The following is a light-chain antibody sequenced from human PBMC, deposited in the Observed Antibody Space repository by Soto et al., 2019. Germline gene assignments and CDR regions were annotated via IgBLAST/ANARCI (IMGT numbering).Light chain of an antibody. CDR3: QQYGSSHT. V-gene: IGKV3-20*01. CDR2: GAS. CDR1: QSVSSSY. Sequence: EIVLTQSPGTLSLSPGERATLSCRASQSVSSSYLAWYQQKPGQAHRLLIYGASSRANGIPDRFSSSGSGTDFPLTISRLEPEDVGVYYCQQYGSSHTFGQGNKLEI. J-gene: IGKJ2*01.